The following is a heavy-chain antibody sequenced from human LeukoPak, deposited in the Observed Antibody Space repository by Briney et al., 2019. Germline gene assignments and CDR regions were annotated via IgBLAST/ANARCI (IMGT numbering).Heavy chain of an antibody. J-gene: IGHJ1*01. V-gene: IGHV3-33*06. Sequence: PGRSLRLSCAASGFTFSNYGMHWVRQAPGKGLEWVAVIWYDGSNKYYADSVKGRFTISRDNSKNTLHLQMNSLRAEDTAVYYCAKDGGYCSGGSCYSRDEYFQHWGQGTLVTVSS. CDR3: AKDGGYCSGGSCYSRDEYFQH. CDR1: GFTFSNYG. D-gene: IGHD2-15*01. CDR2: IWYDGSNK.